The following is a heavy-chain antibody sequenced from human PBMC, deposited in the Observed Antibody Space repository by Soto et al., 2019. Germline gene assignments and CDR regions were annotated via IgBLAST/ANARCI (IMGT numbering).Heavy chain of an antibody. J-gene: IGHJ4*02. CDR3: ARDFSSRSWYASEAGY. V-gene: IGHV3-48*01. Sequence: GGSLRLSCAASGFTFSTYSMNWVRQAPGKGLEWLSYISGDSSTIYQADPVKGRFTISRDNAKNSLYLQMNSLRAEDTAVYYSARDFSSRSWYASEAGYWGQGTLVTVSS. D-gene: IGHD6-13*01. CDR2: ISGDSSTI. CDR1: GFTFSTYS.